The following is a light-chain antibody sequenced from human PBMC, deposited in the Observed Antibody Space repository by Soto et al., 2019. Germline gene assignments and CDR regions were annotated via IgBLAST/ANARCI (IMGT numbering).Light chain of an antibody. CDR3: QQYGSSLT. J-gene: IGKJ4*01. CDR1: QNISRS. CDR2: GAS. V-gene: IGKV3-20*01. Sequence: EIVMAQSPVTLSVSPGERATLSCRASQNISRSLAWYQQKPGQAPRLLIYGASSRATGIPDRFSGSGSGTDFTLTISRLEPEDFAVYYCQQYGSSLTFGGGTKVDIK.